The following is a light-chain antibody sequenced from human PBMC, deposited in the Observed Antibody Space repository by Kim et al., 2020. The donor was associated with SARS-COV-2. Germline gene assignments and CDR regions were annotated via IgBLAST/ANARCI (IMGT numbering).Light chain of an antibody. CDR1: QSVSSSD. CDR2: GAS. J-gene: IGKJ5*01. Sequence: LSPGEGATLSCRASQSVSSSDLAWYQQKPGQSPRLLIHGASTRATGIPDRFSGSGSGTDFTLTISGLEPEDFAVYYCQQYGNSPSFGQGTRLEIK. CDR3: QQYGNSPS. V-gene: IGKV3-20*01.